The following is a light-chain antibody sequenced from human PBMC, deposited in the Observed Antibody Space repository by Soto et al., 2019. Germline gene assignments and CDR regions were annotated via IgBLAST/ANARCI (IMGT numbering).Light chain of an antibody. CDR2: DAS. CDR1: QAISKY. CDR3: QQSYSSPHT. J-gene: IGKJ2*01. Sequence: DIQMTQSPSSLSASLGDRVTITCQASQAISKYLHWYHQRPGKAPILVIYDASNLEAGAPSRFSGGGSGTEFTLTISSLQPEDFATYFCQQSYSSPHTFGQGTKVDIK. V-gene: IGKV1-39*01.